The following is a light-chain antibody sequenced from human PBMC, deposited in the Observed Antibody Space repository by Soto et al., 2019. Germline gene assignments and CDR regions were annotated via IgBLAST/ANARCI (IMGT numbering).Light chain of an antibody. Sequence: QSARTQPASVSGSPGQSITISCTGTSSDVGGYNYVSWYQQHPGKAPKLMIYDVSNRPSGVSNRFSGSKSGNTASLTISGLHAEDEADYYCRSYTTSSTYVFGTGTRSPS. CDR1: SSDVGGYNY. CDR2: DVS. J-gene: IGLJ1*01. V-gene: IGLV2-14*01. CDR3: RSYTTSSTYV.